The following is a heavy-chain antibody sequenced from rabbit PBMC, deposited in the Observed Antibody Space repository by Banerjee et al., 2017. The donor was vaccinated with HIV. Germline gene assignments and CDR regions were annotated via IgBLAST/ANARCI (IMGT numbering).Heavy chain of an antibody. D-gene: IGHD2-1*01. V-gene: IGHV1S45*01. Sequence: QEQLEESGGDLVKPEGSLTLTCTASGFSFSNGYVMCWVRQAPGKGLEWIGCIYPGGGYTYYASWAKGRFTISKTSSTTVTLQMTSLTAADTATYFCARGGDYAGDGYELWGPGTLVT. J-gene: IGHJ4*01. CDR2: IYPGGGYT. CDR1: GFSFSNGYV. CDR3: ARGGDYAGDGYEL.